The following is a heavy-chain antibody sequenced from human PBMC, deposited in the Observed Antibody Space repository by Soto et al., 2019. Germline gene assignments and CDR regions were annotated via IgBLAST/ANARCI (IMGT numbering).Heavy chain of an antibody. D-gene: IGHD6-13*01. CDR2: IYPGDSDT. CDR1: GYSFTSYW. J-gene: IGHJ6*02. V-gene: IGHV5-51*01. CDR3: ARQIRYSSSWTINPYYYYGMDV. Sequence: GESLKISCKGSGYSFTSYWIGWVRQMPGKGLEWMGIIYPGDSDTRYSPSFQGQVTISADKSISTAYLQWSSLKASDTAMYYCARQIRYSSSWTINPYYYYGMDVWGQGTTVTVSS.